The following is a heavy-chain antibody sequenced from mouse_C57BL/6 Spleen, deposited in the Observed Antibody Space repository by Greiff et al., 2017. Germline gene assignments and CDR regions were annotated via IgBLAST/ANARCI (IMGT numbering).Heavy chain of an antibody. D-gene: IGHD1-2*01. V-gene: IGHV3-6*01. CDR1: GYSITSGYY. CDR2: ISYDGSN. J-gene: IGHJ1*03. CDR3: ARGGDYYGERYFDV. Sequence: VQLQQSGPGLVKPSQSLSLTCSVTGYSITSGYYWNWIRQFPGNKLEWMGYISYDGSNNYNPSLKNRISITRDTSKNQFFLKLNSVTTEDTATYYCARGGDYYGERYFDVWGTGTTVTVSS.